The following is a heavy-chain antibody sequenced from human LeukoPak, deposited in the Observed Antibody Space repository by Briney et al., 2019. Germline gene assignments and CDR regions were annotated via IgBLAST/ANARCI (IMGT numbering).Heavy chain of an antibody. J-gene: IGHJ4*02. V-gene: IGHV3-7*01. CDR3: AKDHMITLGGVIPEVDY. CDR2: RKQDGSKK. Sequence: GGSLRLSSAASGVTFSSYWMSWVRQAPRRGLEWVANRKQDGSKKYTVDCVKGRFTISRDNAKNSLFLQMNSLRTEDTALYYCAKDHMITLGGVIPEVDYWGQGTLVTVSS. CDR1: GVTFSSYW. D-gene: IGHD3-16*02.